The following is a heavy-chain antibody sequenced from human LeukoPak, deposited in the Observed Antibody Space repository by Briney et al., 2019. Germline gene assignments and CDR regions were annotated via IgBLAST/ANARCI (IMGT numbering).Heavy chain of an antibody. Sequence: SETLSLTCAVYGGSFSGYYWSWIRQPPGKGLEWIGEINHSGSTNYNPSLKSRVTISVDTSKNQFSLKLSSVTAADTAVYYCARDRRVTMVRGVIITSDYYYYMDVWGKGTTVTISS. CDR2: INHSGST. CDR1: GGSFSGYY. D-gene: IGHD3-10*01. J-gene: IGHJ6*03. V-gene: IGHV4-34*01. CDR3: ARDRRVTMVRGVIITSDYYYYMDV.